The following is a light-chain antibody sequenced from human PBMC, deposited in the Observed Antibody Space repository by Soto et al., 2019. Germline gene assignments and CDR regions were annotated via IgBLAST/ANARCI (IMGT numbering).Light chain of an antibody. CDR3: QSYDSSRSGYV. CDR1: SSNIGAGYD. Sequence: QSALTPPPSVSGAPGQRVTISCTGSSSNIGAGYDVHWYQHLPGTAPKLLIYGNSNRPSGVPDRFSGSKSGTSASLAITGLQAEDEADYYCQSYDSSRSGYVFGTGTKVTVL. J-gene: IGLJ1*01. V-gene: IGLV1-40*01. CDR2: GNS.